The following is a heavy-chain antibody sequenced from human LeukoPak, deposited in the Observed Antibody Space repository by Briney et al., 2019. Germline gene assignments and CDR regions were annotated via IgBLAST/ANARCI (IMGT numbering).Heavy chain of an antibody. Sequence: PSQTLSLTCAISGDSVSSNSAAWNWIRQSPSRGLEWLGRTYYRSKWYNDYAVSVKSRITTNPDTSKNQFSLQLNSVTPEDTAVYYCARDSITMIVVVTKPPDYYYYGMDVWGQGTTVTVSS. CDR3: ARDSITMIVVVTKPPDYYYYGMDV. V-gene: IGHV6-1*01. D-gene: IGHD3-22*01. CDR2: TYYRSKWYN. CDR1: GDSVSSNSAA. J-gene: IGHJ6*02.